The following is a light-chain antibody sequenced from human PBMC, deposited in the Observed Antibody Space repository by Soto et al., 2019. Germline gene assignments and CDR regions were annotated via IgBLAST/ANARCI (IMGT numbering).Light chain of an antibody. CDR1: QSVSSN. CDR3: QQYNTWPRT. V-gene: IGKV3-15*01. CDR2: DAS. J-gene: IGKJ1*01. Sequence: EIVLTQSPGTLSLSPGERATLSCRASQSVSSNLAWYQQKPGQPPRLLIYDASTRATGIPARFSGSGSGTEFTLTISSLQSEDFAVYYCQQYNTWPRTFGQGTKVDIK.